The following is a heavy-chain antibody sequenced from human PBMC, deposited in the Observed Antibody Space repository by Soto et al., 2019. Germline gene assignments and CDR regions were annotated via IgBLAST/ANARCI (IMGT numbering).Heavy chain of an antibody. J-gene: IGHJ5*02. V-gene: IGHV4-59*01. CDR2: IYYSGST. D-gene: IGHD6-6*01. Sequence: QVQLQESGPGLEKPSETLSLTCTVSGGSSSSYYWSWIRQPPGKGLEWIGYIYYSGSTNYNPSLTSRVTISVDTSKNQFSLKLSSVTAADTAVYYCARYLSSEKNWFDPRGQGTLVTVSS. CDR3: ARYLSSEKNWFDP. CDR1: GGSSSSYY.